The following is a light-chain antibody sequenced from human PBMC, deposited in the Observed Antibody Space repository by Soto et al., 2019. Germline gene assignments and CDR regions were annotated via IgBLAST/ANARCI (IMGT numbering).Light chain of an antibody. V-gene: IGKV3-11*01. CDR1: QSVSSY. J-gene: IGKJ1*01. CDR3: QQRSKRWT. Sequence: EIVLTQSPATLSLSPGERATLSCRASQSVSSYLAWYQQKPAQAPRLLIYDASNRATGIPARFSGSGSGTDFTLTISSLEPEDFAVDYCQQRSKRWTFGDGTEVVIK. CDR2: DAS.